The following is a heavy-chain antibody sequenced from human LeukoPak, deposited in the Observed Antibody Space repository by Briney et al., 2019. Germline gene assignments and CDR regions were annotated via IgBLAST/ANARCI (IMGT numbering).Heavy chain of an antibody. CDR2: ISYDGSNK. CDR3: ARVALNRGWAAAVKGYYYGMDV. D-gene: IGHD6-13*01. CDR1: GFTFSSYA. J-gene: IGHJ6*02. Sequence: GGSLRLSCAASGFTFSSYAMHWVRQAPGKGLEWVAVISYDGSNKYYADSVKGRFTISRDNSKNTLYLQMNSLRAEDTAVYYCARVALNRGWAAAVKGYYYGMDVWGQGTTVTVSS. V-gene: IGHV3-30-3*01.